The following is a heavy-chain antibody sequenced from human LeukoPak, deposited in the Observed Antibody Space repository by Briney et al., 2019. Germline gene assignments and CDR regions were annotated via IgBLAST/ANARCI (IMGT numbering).Heavy chain of an antibody. D-gene: IGHD6-6*01. CDR3: ARGPPSSSPYYYYYYMDV. CDR1: GFTFSSYA. CDR2: ISYDGSKK. V-gene: IGHV3-30*01. J-gene: IGHJ6*03. Sequence: PGGSLRLSCAASGFTFSSYAIYWVRQAPGKGLEWVAVISYDGSKKYYADSVKGRFTISRDNSKNTLYLQMNSLRAEDTAVYYCARGPPSSSPYYYYYYMDVWGKGTTVTVSS.